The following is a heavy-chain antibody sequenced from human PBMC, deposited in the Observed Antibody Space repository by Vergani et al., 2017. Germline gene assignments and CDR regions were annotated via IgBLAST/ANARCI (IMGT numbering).Heavy chain of an antibody. V-gene: IGHV3-48*01. Sequence: EVQLVESGGGLVQPGGSLRLSCAASGFTFSTYTMNWVRQAPGKGLEWVSYINNRSTTIYYADSVKGRFTISRDNAKNSLFLQMNSLRAEDTAVYYCARVSPHIVGVTGNFDSWGQGTLVTVSS. CDR1: GFTFSTYT. CDR3: ARVSPHIVGVTGNFDS. D-gene: IGHD2-21*02. CDR2: INNRSTTI. J-gene: IGHJ4*02.